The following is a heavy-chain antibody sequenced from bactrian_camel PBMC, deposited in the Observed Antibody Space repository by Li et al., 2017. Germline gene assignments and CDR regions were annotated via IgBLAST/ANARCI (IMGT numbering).Heavy chain of an antibody. CDR2: IGSAGIT. J-gene: IGHJ4*01. CDR3: VQRTSGGTWYTDK. D-gene: IGHD6*01. V-gene: IGHV3S55*01. CDR1: GYTYRTYC. Sequence: VESGGGSVQAGGSLRLSCAASGYTYRTYCMGWFRQAPGKEREGVAHIGSAGITSYADSVRSRFTISRDNAKNTLYLQLDSLKTEDTAMYYCVQRTSGGTWYTDKRGQGTQVTVS.